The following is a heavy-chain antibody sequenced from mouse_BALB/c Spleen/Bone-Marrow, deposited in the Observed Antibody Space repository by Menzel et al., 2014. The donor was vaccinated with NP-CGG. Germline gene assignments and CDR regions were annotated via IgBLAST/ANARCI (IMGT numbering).Heavy chain of an antibody. J-gene: IGHJ2*01. Sequence: EVKLQESGGGLVQPGGSRKLSCAASGFTFSSFGMHWVRQAPEKGLEWIAYISSDSGAIFYADTVKGRFTISRDNPKNSLFLHMTRLRSEDTAIYFCTRGGNWEDFDYWGQGTTLTVSS. D-gene: IGHD4-1*01. V-gene: IGHV5-17*02. CDR3: TRGGNWEDFDY. CDR2: ISSDSGAI. CDR1: GFTFSSFG.